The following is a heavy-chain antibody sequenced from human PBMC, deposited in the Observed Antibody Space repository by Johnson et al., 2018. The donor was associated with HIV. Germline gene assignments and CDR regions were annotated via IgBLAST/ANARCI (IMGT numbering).Heavy chain of an antibody. CDR2: IKQDGSEK. Sequence: VQLVESGGGLVQPGGSLRLSCAASGFTFSSSWMSWVRQAPGKGLEWVANIKQDGSEKYYVDSVKGRFTISRDNTKNSLHLQMNSLRGEDTAVYYCARDGPSAAVWGQGTMVTVSS. D-gene: IGHD6-25*01. CDR1: GFTFSSSW. CDR3: ARDGPSAAV. J-gene: IGHJ3*01. V-gene: IGHV3-7*03.